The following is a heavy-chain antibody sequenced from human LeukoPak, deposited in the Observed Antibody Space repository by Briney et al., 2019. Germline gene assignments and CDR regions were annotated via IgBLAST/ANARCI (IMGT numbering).Heavy chain of an antibody. V-gene: IGHV1-2*02. J-gene: IGHJ4*02. CDR2: INPNSGGT. Sequence: ASVKVSCKASGYTFTGYFMHWVRQAPGQGLEWMGWINPNSGGTNYAQKFQGRVTMTRDTSISTAYIGLSRLRSDDTAVYYCARDERYDSSGYPFDYWGQGTLVTVSS. D-gene: IGHD3-22*01. CDR1: GYTFTGYF. CDR3: ARDERYDSSGYPFDY.